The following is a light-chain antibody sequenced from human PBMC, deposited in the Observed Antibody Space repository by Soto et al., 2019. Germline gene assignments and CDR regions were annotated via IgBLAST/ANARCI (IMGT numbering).Light chain of an antibody. J-gene: IGKJ4*01. CDR3: QQYGSSPLT. Sequence: EIVLTQSPCTLSLYPGERATLSCRASQSVSSSYLAWYQQKPGQAPKVLIYRASSRATGIPDRFSGSGSGTDFTLTVSRLEPEDFAVYYCQQYGSSPLTFGGGTKV. CDR1: QSVSSSY. CDR2: RAS. V-gene: IGKV3-20*01.